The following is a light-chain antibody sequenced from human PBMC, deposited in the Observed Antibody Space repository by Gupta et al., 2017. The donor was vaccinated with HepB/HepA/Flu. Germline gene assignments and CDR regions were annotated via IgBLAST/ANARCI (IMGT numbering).Light chain of an antibody. CDR2: VNSDGSH. Sequence: QVVLPHSPSASASLGASVRLTCTLSSVHSRYAIAWLQQQPDKGPRYLMTVNSDGSHTKGDGTPDRFSGSSFGTERYLAIASRQAEDADEYFCQSGDTGFQVFGGGTKLTVL. V-gene: IGLV4-69*01. J-gene: IGLJ2*01. CDR3: QSGDTGFQV. CDR1: SVHSRYA.